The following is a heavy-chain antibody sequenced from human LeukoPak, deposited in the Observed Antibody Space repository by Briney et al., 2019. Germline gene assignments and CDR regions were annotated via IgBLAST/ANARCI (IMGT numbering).Heavy chain of an antibody. CDR2: INPNSGGT. V-gene: IGHV1-2*02. D-gene: IGHD1-26*01. J-gene: IGHJ4*02. Sequence: SSVKVSCKASGGTSTNYAIDWVRQAPGQGLEWMGWINPNSGGTNFAQRFQGRVTLTRDTSISTAYMELSRLRSDDTAVFYCARDRVGAGRNSFDYWGQGTLVTVSS. CDR1: GGTSTNYA. CDR3: ARDRVGAGRNSFDY.